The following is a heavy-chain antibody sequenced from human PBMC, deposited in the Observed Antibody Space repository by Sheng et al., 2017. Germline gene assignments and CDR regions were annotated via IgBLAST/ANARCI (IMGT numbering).Heavy chain of an antibody. CDR1: GGTFSSYA. J-gene: IGHJ6*04. CDR2: IIPIFGTA. V-gene: IGHV1-69*05. CDR3: ARDKASIFGVVTLGGGMDV. Sequence: QVQLVQSGAEVKKPGSSVKVSCKASGGTFSSYAISWVRQAPGQGLEWMGGIIPIFGTANYAQKFQGRVTITTDESTSTAYMELSSLRSEDTAVYYCARDKASIFGVVTLGGGMDVWGKGPRSPSPQ. D-gene: IGHD3-3*01.